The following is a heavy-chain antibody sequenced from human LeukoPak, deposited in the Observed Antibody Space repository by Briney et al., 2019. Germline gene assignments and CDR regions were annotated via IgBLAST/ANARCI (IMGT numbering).Heavy chain of an antibody. Sequence: GGSLRLSCAGSGFIFNNYAMHWVRQPPGKGLEWVSGISWNSGSIDYADSVKGRFTISRDNAKNSLYLQMNSLRVEDTAFYYCARAPAVAAQGYYGMDVWGQGTTVTVSS. V-gene: IGHV3-9*01. J-gene: IGHJ6*02. CDR3: ARAPAVAAQGYYGMDV. CDR1: GFIFNNYA. CDR2: ISWNSGSI. D-gene: IGHD6-19*01.